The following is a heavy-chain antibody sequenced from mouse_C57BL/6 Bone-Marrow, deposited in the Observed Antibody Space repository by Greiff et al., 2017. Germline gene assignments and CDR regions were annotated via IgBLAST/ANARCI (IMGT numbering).Heavy chain of an antibody. CDR2: IYPGSGNT. CDR3: ARESRWLLRLYYAMDY. J-gene: IGHJ4*01. Sequence: VQLVESGAELVRPGASVKLSCKASGYTFTDYYINWVKQRPGQGLEWIARIYPGSGNTYYNEKFKGKATLTAEKSSSTAYMQLSSLTSEDSAVYFSARESRWLLRLYYAMDYWGQGTSVTVSA. V-gene: IGHV1-76*01. CDR1: GYTFTDYY. D-gene: IGHD2-3*01.